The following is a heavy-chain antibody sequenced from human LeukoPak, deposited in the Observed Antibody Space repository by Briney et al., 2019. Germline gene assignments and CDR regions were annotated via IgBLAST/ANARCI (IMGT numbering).Heavy chain of an antibody. CDR3: GRDIGFDTFDI. Sequence: GGSLRLSCTVSGFTFGNYWMVWVRQAPGKGLEWVTNIKEDGSVKNYVDSVKGRFTISRDNAENSLYLQMNSLRAEDTAVYYCGRDIGFDTFDIWGQGTMVTVSS. CDR2: IKEDGSVK. V-gene: IGHV3-7*01. D-gene: IGHD3-9*01. J-gene: IGHJ3*02. CDR1: GFTFGNYW.